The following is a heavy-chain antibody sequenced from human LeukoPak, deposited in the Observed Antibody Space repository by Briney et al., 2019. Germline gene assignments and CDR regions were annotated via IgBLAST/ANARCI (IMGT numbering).Heavy chain of an antibody. J-gene: IGHJ4*02. V-gene: IGHV3-21*01. D-gene: IGHD2-21*02. CDR3: ARIKSYCGGDCCAPLDY. CDR2: ISSSSSYI. Sequence: GGSLRLSCAASGFTFSSYSMNWVRQAPGKGLEWVSSISSSSSYIYYADSVKGRFTISRDNAKNSLYLQMNSLRAEDTAVYYCARIKSYCGGDCCAPLDYWGQGTLVTVSS. CDR1: GFTFSSYS.